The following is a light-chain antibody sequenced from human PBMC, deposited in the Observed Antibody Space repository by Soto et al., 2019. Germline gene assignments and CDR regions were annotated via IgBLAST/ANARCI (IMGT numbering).Light chain of an antibody. J-gene: IGKJ3*01. CDR2: GAS. Sequence: EIVLTQSPGTLSLSPGERATLSCRASQSVSSSYLAWYQQKPGQGPRLLIYGASSRATGIPDRFSGSGSGTDSTLTISRLEPEDFAVYYCQQYGSSPLFTFGPGTKVDIK. CDR1: QSVSSSY. CDR3: QQYGSSPLFT. V-gene: IGKV3-20*01.